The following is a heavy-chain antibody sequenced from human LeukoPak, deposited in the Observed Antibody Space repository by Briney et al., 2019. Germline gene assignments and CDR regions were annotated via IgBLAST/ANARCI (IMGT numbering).Heavy chain of an antibody. CDR3: AKDRTALLWFLDV. V-gene: IGHV3-23*01. J-gene: IGHJ6*04. Sequence: GGSLRLSCAASGFTFSSYAMSWVRQAPGKGLEWVSAISGSGGSTYYADSVKGRFTISRDNPKNTVYLQMNSLRAEDTAVYYCAKDRTALLWFLDVWGEGTTVTISA. CDR1: GFTFSSYA. CDR2: ISGSGGST. D-gene: IGHD5-18*01.